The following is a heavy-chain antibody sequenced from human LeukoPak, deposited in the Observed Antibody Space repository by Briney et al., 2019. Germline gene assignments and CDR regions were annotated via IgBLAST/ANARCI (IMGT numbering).Heavy chain of an antibody. CDR3: AREAPYYYDSSGYYYGMDV. CDR2: IYYSGSA. Sequence: KASETLSLTCTVSGGSISSSSYYWGWVRQPPGKGLEWIGSIYYSGSAYYNPSLKSRVTISVDTSKNQFSLKLSSVTAADTAVYYCAREAPYYYDSSGYYYGMDVWGQGTTVTVSS. J-gene: IGHJ6*02. D-gene: IGHD3-22*01. V-gene: IGHV4-39*07. CDR1: GGSISSSSYY.